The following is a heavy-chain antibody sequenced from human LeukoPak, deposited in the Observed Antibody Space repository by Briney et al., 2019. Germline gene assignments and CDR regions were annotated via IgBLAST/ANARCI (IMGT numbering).Heavy chain of an antibody. CDR2: IRYDGSDK. CDR3: AKDHRVVQGP. V-gene: IGHV3-30*02. J-gene: IGHJ5*02. CDR1: GFTFSSYG. Sequence: GGSLRLSCAASGFTFSSYGMHWVRQAPGKGLEWVAFIRYDGSDKYYADSVKGRFTISRDNSKNTLYLQMNSLRAEDTAVYYCAKDHRVVQGPWGQGTLVTVSS. D-gene: IGHD2-2*01.